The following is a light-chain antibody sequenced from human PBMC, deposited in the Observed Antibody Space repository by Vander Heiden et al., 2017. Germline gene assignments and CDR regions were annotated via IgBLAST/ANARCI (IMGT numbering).Light chain of an antibody. CDR2: GNS. CDR1: SSNIGAGYD. V-gene: IGLV1-40*01. Sequence: QSVLTQPPPVSGAPGQRVTISCPGSSSNIGAGYDVHWYQQLPGTAPKLLIYGNSNRPSGVPDRFSGSKSGTSASLAITGLQAEDEADYYCQSYDSSLSGRGYVFGTGTKVTVL. CDR3: QSYDSSLSGRGYV. J-gene: IGLJ1*01.